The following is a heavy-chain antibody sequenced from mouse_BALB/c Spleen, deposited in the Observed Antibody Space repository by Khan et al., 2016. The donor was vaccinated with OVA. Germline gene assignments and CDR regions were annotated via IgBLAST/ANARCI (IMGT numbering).Heavy chain of an antibody. V-gene: IGHV1S136*01. D-gene: IGHD2-14*01. CDR3: AKIYRYDVYFDY. J-gene: IGHJ2*01. CDR2: IYPYNDDT. CDR1: GYTFTSYV. Sequence: VQLQQSGPEVVKPGASVKMSCKASGYTFTSYVIHWMKQKPGQGLEWIGYIYPYNDDTKYNEQFKGKATLTSDNSSSTAYMELRRLTSEDSAVYYCAKIYRYDVYFDYWGQGTTLAVSS.